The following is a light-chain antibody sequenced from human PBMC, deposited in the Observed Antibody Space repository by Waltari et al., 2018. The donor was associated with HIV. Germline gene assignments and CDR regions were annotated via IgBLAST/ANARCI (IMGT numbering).Light chain of an antibody. J-gene: IGKJ5*01. CDR2: DTT. CDR3: QQRSSWPIT. CDR1: QSVRRY. Sequence: EIVLTQSPATLSLSPGERDTLSRRASQSVRRYLAWYQQKPGQAPRPLLFDTTSMAPGVPSRFSGSGSATDFTLTISSLEPEDFGVYYCQQRSSWPITFGQGTQLEIK. V-gene: IGKV3-11*01.